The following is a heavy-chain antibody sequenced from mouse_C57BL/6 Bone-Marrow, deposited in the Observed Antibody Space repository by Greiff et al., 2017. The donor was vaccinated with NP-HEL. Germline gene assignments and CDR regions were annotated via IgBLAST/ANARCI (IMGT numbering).Heavy chain of an antibody. D-gene: IGHD2-5*01. J-gene: IGHJ4*01. Sequence: EVKLMESGEGLVKPGGSLKLSCAASGFTFSSYAMSWVRQTPEKRLEWVAYISSGGDYIYYADTVKGRFTISRDNARNTLYLQMSSLKSEDTAMYYCTRVSNYLYAMDYWGQGTSVTVSS. V-gene: IGHV5-9-1*02. CDR2: ISSGGDYI. CDR3: TRVSNYLYAMDY. CDR1: GFTFSSYA.